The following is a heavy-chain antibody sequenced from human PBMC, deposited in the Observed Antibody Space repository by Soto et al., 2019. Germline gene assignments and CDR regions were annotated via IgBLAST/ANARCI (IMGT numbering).Heavy chain of an antibody. Sequence: EVQLVESGGGLVQPGGSLRLSCEASGFTFRNYDMHWVRQGTGKGLEWVSGISAAGDPDYADSVEGRFTISRENAQNSFFLQMNSLRVGDPAVYYCARTDRDFYGLDVWGQGNTVIVSS. CDR1: GFTFRNYD. V-gene: IGHV3-13*05. J-gene: IGHJ6*02. CDR2: ISAAGDP. CDR3: ARTDRDFYGLDV.